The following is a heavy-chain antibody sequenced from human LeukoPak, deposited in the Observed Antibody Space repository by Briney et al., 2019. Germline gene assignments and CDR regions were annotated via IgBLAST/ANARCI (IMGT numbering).Heavy chain of an antibody. CDR2: MNPNSGNT. D-gene: IGHD6-19*01. J-gene: IGHJ4*02. Sequence: GASVKVSCKASGYTFTGYYMHWVRQAPGQGLEWMGWMNPNSGNTGYAQKFQGRVTMTRNTSISTAYMELSSLRSEDTAVYYCARAVAEDYWGQGTLVTVSS. CDR1: GYTFTGYY. CDR3: ARAVAEDY. V-gene: IGHV1-8*02.